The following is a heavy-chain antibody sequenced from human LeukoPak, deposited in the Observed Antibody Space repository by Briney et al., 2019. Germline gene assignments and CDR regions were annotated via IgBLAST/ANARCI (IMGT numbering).Heavy chain of an antibody. CDR3: ARAAVYSSPFDY. Sequence: SETLSLTCAVSGYSISSGYYWGWIRQPPGKGLEWIGSIYHSGGTYYNPSLKSRVTISVDTSKNQFSLKLSSVTAADTAVYYCARAAVYSSPFDYWGQGTLVTVSS. D-gene: IGHD6-19*01. V-gene: IGHV4-38-2*01. J-gene: IGHJ4*02. CDR1: GYSISSGYY. CDR2: IYHSGGT.